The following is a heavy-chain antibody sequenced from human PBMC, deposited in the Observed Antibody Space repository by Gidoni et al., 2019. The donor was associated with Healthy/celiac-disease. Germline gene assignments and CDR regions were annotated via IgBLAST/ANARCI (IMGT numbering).Heavy chain of an antibody. Sequence: QVQLVESGGGVVQPGGSLRLYCADSGFTFSSYGMHWVRQAPGKGLDWVAVRSYDGSNKYYADSVKGRFTISRDNSKNTLYLQMNSLRAEDTAVYYCARPPAYCGGDCYFDYWGQGTLVTVSS. D-gene: IGHD2-21*01. CDR2: RSYDGSNK. CDR1: GFTFSSYG. V-gene: IGHV3-30*03. J-gene: IGHJ4*02. CDR3: ARPPAYCGGDCYFDY.